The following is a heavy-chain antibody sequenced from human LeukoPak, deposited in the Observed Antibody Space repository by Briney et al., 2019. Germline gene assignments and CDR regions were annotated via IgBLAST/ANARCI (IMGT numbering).Heavy chain of an antibody. D-gene: IGHD5-12*01. V-gene: IGHV4-59*08. Sequence: PSETLSLTCTVSGGSISSYYWSWIRQPPGKGLEWIGYIYYSGITNYNPSPKSRVSISVDTSRNQFSLSLNSVTAADTAVYYCARHALRGNDVLPTNYFDYWGQGALVTVSS. CDR1: GGSISSYY. CDR2: IYYSGIT. CDR3: ARHALRGNDVLPTNYFDY. J-gene: IGHJ4*02.